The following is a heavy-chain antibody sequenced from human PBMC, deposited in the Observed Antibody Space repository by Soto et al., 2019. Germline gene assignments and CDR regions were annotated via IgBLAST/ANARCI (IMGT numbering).Heavy chain of an antibody. D-gene: IGHD6-19*01. Sequence: QVQLQESGPGLVKPSETLSLTCSVSGGSISGYYWSWIRQPPGKGLEWIGYIYDTGSTKDNPSLKSRDTISIDTSKNQFSLRLSSVTAADTAVYYCAREQWLVRGVFDYWGQGTLVTVSS. CDR2: IYDTGST. V-gene: IGHV4-59*01. J-gene: IGHJ4*02. CDR1: GGSISGYY. CDR3: AREQWLVRGVFDY.